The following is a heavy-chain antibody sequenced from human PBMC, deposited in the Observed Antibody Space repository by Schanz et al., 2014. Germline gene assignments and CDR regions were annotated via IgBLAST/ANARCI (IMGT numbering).Heavy chain of an antibody. CDR2: IYSNGST. CDR1: GFTVSSNY. V-gene: IGHV3-66*02. J-gene: IGHJ6*03. CDR3: SREILPPYDHYCKDV. Sequence: EVHLVESGGGLVQPGGSLRLSCAASGFTVSSNYMSWVRQAPGQGLEWVSLIYSNGSTYYADSVKGRFIISRDNSKNTRSLQMNRLRAEDAAVYFCSREILPPYDHYCKDVWGKGTTVAVSS. D-gene: IGHD2-21*02.